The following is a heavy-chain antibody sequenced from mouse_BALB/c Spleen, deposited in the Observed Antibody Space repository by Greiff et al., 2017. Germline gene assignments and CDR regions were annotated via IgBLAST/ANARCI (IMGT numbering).Heavy chain of an antibody. CDR3: ARYKDAMDY. CDR1: GFTFSSFG. Sequence: EVKVVESGGGLVQPGGSRKLSCAASGFTFSSFGMHWVRQAPEKGLEWVAYISSGSSTIYYADTVKGRFTISRDNPKNTLFLQMTSLRSEDTAMYYCARYKDAMDYWGQGTSVTVSS. J-gene: IGHJ4*01. V-gene: IGHV5-17*02. CDR2: ISSGSSTI.